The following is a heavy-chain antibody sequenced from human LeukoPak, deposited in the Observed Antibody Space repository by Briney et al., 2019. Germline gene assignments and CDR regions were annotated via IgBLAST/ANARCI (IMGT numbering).Heavy chain of an antibody. Sequence: SETLSLTCAVSGGSINSHYWSWIRQPPGKGLEWIGDIYYTGRNNYNPSLKSRVTISLDTSKNHLSLNLTSVLAADTAIYYCVRRDPGWNYFDYWGQGILVTVSA. CDR1: GGSINSHY. CDR2: IYYTGRN. D-gene: IGHD6-19*01. V-gene: IGHV4-59*08. J-gene: IGHJ4*02. CDR3: VRRDPGWNYFDY.